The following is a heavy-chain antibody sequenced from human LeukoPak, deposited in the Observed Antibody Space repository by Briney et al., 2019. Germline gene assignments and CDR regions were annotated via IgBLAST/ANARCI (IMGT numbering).Heavy chain of an antibody. D-gene: IGHD4-17*01. Sequence: GASVKVSCKASGYTFTGYYMHWVRQAPGQGLEWMGWMNPNSGNTGYAQKFQGRVTITRNTSISTAYMELSSLRSEDTAVYYCARGGYGDYDDYYYYYMDVWGKGTTVTVSS. CDR2: MNPNSGNT. CDR3: ARGGYGDYDDYYYYYMDV. CDR1: GYTFTGYY. J-gene: IGHJ6*03. V-gene: IGHV1-8*03.